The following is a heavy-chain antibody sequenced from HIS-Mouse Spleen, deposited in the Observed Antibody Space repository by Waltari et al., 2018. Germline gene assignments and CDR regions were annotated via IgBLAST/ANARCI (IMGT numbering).Heavy chain of an antibody. CDR2: IYYSGST. J-gene: IGHJ4*02. Sequence: QLQLQESGPGLVKPSETLSLTCTFPGGSISSSSYYWGWIRQPPGKGLEWIGSIYYSGSTYYNPSLKSRVTISVDTSKNQFSLKLSSVTAADTAVYYCARDRELYFDYWGQGTLVTVSS. CDR3: ARDRELYFDY. V-gene: IGHV4-39*07. CDR1: GGSISSSSYY. D-gene: IGHD1-26*01.